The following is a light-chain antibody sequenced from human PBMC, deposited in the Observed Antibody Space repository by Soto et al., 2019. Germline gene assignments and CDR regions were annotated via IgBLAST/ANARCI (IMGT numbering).Light chain of an antibody. CDR3: QQRSVWPIT. Sequence: EIVMTQSPATLSVSPGERVTLSCRASQSVGNNLAWYQQKPGQAPRLLIYDASHRATGVPARFSGSGSGTDFTLTISGLEPEDFAVYYCQQRSVWPITFGQGTRLEIK. J-gene: IGKJ5*01. CDR2: DAS. V-gene: IGKV3-11*01. CDR1: QSVGNN.